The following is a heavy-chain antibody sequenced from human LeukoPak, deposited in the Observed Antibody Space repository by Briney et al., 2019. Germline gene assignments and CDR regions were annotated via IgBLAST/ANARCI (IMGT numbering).Heavy chain of an antibody. V-gene: IGHV4-59*01. CDR1: GGSISSYY. J-gene: IGHJ4*02. CDR2: IYYSGST. D-gene: IGHD2-15*01. Sequence: SETLSLTCTVSGGSISSYYWSWLRQPPGKGLEWIGYIYYSGSTNYNPSLKSRVTISVDTSKNQFSLKLSSVTAADTAVYYCASCSGGSCSHDYWGQGTLVTVSS. CDR3: ASCSGGSCSHDY.